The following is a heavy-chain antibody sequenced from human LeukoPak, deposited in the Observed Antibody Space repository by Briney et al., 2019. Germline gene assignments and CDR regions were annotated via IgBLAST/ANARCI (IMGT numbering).Heavy chain of an antibody. CDR3: AKAHDDWNYVYFRH. CDR2: IRGSGDDT. CDR1: GFTFSSYS. V-gene: IGHV3-23*01. D-gene: IGHD1-7*01. J-gene: IGHJ1*01. Sequence: PGGSLRLSCAASGFTFSSYSMNWVRRAPGKGLEWVSAIRGSGDDTYYADSVKGRFTISRDNSKNTLYLQMNSLRAEDTAVYYCAKAHDDWNYVYFRHWGQGTLVTVSS.